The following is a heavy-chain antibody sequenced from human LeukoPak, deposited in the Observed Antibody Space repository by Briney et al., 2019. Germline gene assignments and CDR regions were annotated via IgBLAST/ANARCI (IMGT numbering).Heavy chain of an antibody. V-gene: IGHV3-23*01. CDR3: AIPVGVVTAIRVGGHHAFDI. CDR1: GFTFSSYA. Sequence: GGSLRLSCAASGFTFSSYAMSWVRQAPGKGLEWVSAISGSGGSTYYADSVKGRFTISRDNSKNTLYPQMNSLRAEDTAVYYCAIPVGVVTAIRVGGHHAFDIWGQGTMVTVSS. D-gene: IGHD2-21*02. J-gene: IGHJ3*02. CDR2: ISGSGGST.